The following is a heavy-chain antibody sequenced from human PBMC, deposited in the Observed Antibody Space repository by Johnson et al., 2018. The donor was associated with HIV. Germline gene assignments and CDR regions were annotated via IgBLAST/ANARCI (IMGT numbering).Heavy chain of an antibody. V-gene: IGHV3-30-3*01. Sequence: HVQLVESGGGLVKPGGSLRLSCAASGFTFSSYTMHWVRQAPGKGLEWVALISYDGSNQLYADSVKGRFSISRDNSRNTLYLQLNSLRSVYTAMYYCAKEGLRSSLRSVDAFDIWGQGTMVTVSS. D-gene: IGHD6-6*01. J-gene: IGHJ3*02. CDR3: AKEGLRSSLRSVDAFDI. CDR2: ISYDGSNQ. CDR1: GFTFSSYT.